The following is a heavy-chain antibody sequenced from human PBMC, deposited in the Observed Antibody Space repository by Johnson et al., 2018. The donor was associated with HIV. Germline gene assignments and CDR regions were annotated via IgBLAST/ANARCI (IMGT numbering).Heavy chain of an antibody. J-gene: IGHJ3*02. CDR3: AKGLHIVVEGDAFDI. D-gene: IGHD2-21*01. V-gene: IGHV3-33*06. CDR1: GFTFDDYG. CDR2: IWYDGSNK. Sequence: QVQLVESGGGVVRPGGSLRLSCAASGFTFDDYGMSWIRQAPGKGLEWVAVIWYDGSNKYYADSVKGRFTISRDNAKNTLYLQMNSLRAEDTAVYYCAKGLHIVVEGDAFDIWGQGTMVTVSS.